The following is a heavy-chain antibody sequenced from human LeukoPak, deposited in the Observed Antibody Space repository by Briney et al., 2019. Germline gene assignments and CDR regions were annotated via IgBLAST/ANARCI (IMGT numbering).Heavy chain of an antibody. J-gene: IGHJ3*02. V-gene: IGHV1-2*02. CDR2: INPKSGGT. CDR3: ARNLWFGESSDAFDM. D-gene: IGHD3-10*01. Sequence: VASVKVSCKASGYTFTNYYMHWVRQAPGQGLEWMGWINPKSGGTNYAQKFQGRVTMTRDTSISTAYMEMSRLRSDDTAVYYCARNLWFGESSDAFDMWGQGTMVTVSS. CDR1: GYTFTNYY.